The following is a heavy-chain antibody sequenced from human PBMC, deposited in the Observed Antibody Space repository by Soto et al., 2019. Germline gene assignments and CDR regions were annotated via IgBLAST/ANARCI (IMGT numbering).Heavy chain of an antibody. CDR1: GFTFRIYG. Sequence: GGSLRLSCAAYGFTFRIYGMEWVRPAPGKGLEWVAAISSDGSTKYYTDSVKGRFTISRDNSKNMMFLQMNSLRTEDTAVYYCAKGSYSGTYTDFDYWGQGTLVTVSS. D-gene: IGHD1-26*01. CDR3: AKGSYSGTYTDFDY. V-gene: IGHV3-30*18. CDR2: ISSDGSTK. J-gene: IGHJ4*02.